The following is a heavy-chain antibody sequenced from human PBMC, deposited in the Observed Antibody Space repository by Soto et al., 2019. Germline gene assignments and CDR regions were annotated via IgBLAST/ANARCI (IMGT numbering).Heavy chain of an antibody. CDR2: IYYSGST. V-gene: IGHV4-59*01. J-gene: IGHJ4*02. CDR1: GGSISSYY. CDR3: ARDRDGYSYGH. D-gene: IGHD5-18*01. Sequence: SETLSLTCTVSGGSISSYYWSWIRQPPGKGLEWIGYIYYSGSTNYNPSLKSRVTISVDTSKNQFSLKLSSVTAADTAVYYCARDRDGYSYGHWGQGTLVTVSS.